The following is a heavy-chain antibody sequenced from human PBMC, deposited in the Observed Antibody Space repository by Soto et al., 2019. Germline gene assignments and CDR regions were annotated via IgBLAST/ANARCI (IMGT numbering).Heavy chain of an antibody. CDR2: INAGNGNT. CDR3: ARGGVYSGCDLVNY. Sequence: GASVTVSCQASGYTFTSYAMHWVRQAPGQRLEWMGWINAGNGNTKYSQKFQGRVTITRDTSASTAYMELSSLRSEDTAVYYCARGGVYSGCDLVNYWGQGTLVTVSS. V-gene: IGHV1-3*01. J-gene: IGHJ4*02. D-gene: IGHD5-12*01. CDR1: GYTFTSYA.